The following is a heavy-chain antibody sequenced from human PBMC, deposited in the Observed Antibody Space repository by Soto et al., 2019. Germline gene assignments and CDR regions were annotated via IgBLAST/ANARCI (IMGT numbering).Heavy chain of an antibody. D-gene: IGHD3-10*01. Sequence: QVQLVQSGAEVKKPGASVKVSCKASGYTFTSYAMHWVRQAPGQRLEWMGWINAGNGNTKYSQKFQGRVTITRDTSASTAYMELRSLRSEDTAVYYCARDLAVGSNFDYWGQGTLVTVSS. CDR3: ARDLAVGSNFDY. CDR2: INAGNGNT. CDR1: GYTFTSYA. V-gene: IGHV1-3*01. J-gene: IGHJ4*02.